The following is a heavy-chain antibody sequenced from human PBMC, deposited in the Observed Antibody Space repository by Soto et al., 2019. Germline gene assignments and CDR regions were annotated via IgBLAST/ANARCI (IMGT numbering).Heavy chain of an antibody. V-gene: IGHV3-21*01. Sequence: GGSLRLSCAASGFTFSSYSMNWVRQAPGKGLEWVSSISSSSSYIYYADSVKSRFTISRDNAKNSLYLQMNSLRAEDTAVYYCARDLGIAARPDAFDIWGQGTMVTVSS. D-gene: IGHD6-6*01. CDR2: ISSSSSYI. J-gene: IGHJ3*02. CDR3: ARDLGIAARPDAFDI. CDR1: GFTFSSYS.